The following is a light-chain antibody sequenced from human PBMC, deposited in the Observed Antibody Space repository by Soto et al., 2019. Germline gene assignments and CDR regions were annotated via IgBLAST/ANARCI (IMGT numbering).Light chain of an antibody. CDR1: SSDVGAYDY. CDR3: RSYTSSSTRV. CDR2: EVS. V-gene: IGLV2-14*01. Sequence: QSVLTQPASVSGSPGQSITISCTGTSSDVGAYDYVSWYQQHPDKAPKLMIYEVSHRPSGVSNRFYGSKSVNTATLTISGLQAEDEADYYSRSYTSSSTRVFGTGTKVTVL. J-gene: IGLJ1*01.